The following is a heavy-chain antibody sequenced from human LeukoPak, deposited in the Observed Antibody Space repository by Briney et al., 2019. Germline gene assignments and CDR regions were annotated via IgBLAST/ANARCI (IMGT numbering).Heavy chain of an antibody. CDR2: ISGSGGST. Sequence: PGGSLRLSCAASGFTFSSYAMSWVRQAPGEGLEWVSAISGSGGSTYYADSVKGRFTISRDNTKNTLYLQMNSLRAEDTAVYYCAKFSPVPPGYFDYWGQGTLVTVSS. V-gene: IGHV3-23*01. J-gene: IGHJ4*02. CDR1: GFTFSSYA. CDR3: AKFSPVPPGYFDY. D-gene: IGHD2-2*01.